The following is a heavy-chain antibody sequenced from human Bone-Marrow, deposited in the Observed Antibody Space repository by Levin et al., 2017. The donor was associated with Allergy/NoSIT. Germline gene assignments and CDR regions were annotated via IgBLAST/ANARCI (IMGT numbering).Heavy chain of an antibody. J-gene: IGHJ6*02. D-gene: IGHD5-12*01. Sequence: GGSLRLSCAASGFTFSSYAMHWVRQAPGKGLEWVAVISYDGSNKYYADSVKGRFTISRDNSKNTLYLQMNSLRAEDTAVYYCARDRSRILPPINYYYYGMDVWGQGTTVTVSS. CDR2: ISYDGSNK. V-gene: IGHV3-30*04. CDR1: GFTFSSYA. CDR3: ARDRSRILPPINYYYYGMDV.